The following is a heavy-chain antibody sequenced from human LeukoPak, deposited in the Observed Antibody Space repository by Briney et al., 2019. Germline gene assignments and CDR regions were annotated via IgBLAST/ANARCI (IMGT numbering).Heavy chain of an antibody. V-gene: IGHV4-34*01. CDR1: GGSFSGYY. D-gene: IGHD3-3*01. CDR2: INHSGST. CDR3: ARRHYDFWSGYYTGNWFDP. J-gene: IGHJ5*02. Sequence: SETLSLTCAVYGGSFSGYYWSWIHQPPGKGLEWIGEINHSGSTNYNPSLKSRVTISVDTSKNQFSLKLSSVTAADTAVYYCARRHYDFWSGYYTGNWFDPWGQGTLVTVSS.